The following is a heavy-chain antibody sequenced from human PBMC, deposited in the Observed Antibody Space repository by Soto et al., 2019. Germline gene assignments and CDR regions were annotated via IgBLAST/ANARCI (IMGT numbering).Heavy chain of an antibody. CDR3: ARHSLALRKNNWFDP. V-gene: IGHV4-39*01. J-gene: IGHJ5*02. D-gene: IGHD3-3*02. CDR1: GDSIIRSDFY. CDR2: IFYLGSS. Sequence: XATLSLTCTVSGDSIIRSDFYWGWVRQPPGKGLEWIGSIFYLGSSYYNPSLKSRVTMSVDTSKNQFSLRLRSVTAADTALYFCARHSLALRKNNWFDPWGQGIMVTVSS.